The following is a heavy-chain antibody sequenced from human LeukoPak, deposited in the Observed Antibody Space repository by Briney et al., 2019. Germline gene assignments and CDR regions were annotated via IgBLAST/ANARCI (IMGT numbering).Heavy chain of an antibody. D-gene: IGHD2-2*01. J-gene: IGHJ6*02. CDR2: ISAYNGNT. Sequence: GASVKVSCKASGYTFTSYGISWVRQAPGQGLEWMGWISAYNGNTNYAQKLQGRVTMTTDTSTSTAYMELRSLRSDDTAVYYCARTDGRIVVVPAAPGYYYYYGMDVWGQGTTVTVSS. V-gene: IGHV1-18*01. CDR3: ARTDGRIVVVPAAPGYYYYYGMDV. CDR1: GYTFTSYG.